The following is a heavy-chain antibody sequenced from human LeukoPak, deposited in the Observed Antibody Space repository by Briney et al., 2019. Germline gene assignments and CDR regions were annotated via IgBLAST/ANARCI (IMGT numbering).Heavy chain of an antibody. J-gene: IGHJ4*02. D-gene: IGHD5-24*01. CDR3: ATGPRWRWLQCRY. CDR1: GYTFTGYY. CDR2: INPNSGGT. V-gene: IGHV1-2*06. Sequence: ASVKVSCKASGYTFTGYYMHWVRQAPGQGLEWMGRINPNSGGTNYAQKFQGRVTMTRDTSISTAYMELSRLRSDDTAVYYCATGPRWRWLQCRYWGQGTLVTVSS.